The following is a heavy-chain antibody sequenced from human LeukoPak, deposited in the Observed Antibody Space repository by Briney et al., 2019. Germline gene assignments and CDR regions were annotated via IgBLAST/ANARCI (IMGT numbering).Heavy chain of an antibody. CDR1: GASISSRSYY. V-gene: IGHV4-39*07. J-gene: IGHJ4*02. CDR2: IHYSGTT. CDR3: ARGPPAITMVRGLFDY. Sequence: SETLSLTCTVSGASISSRSYYWGWIRQAPGTGLEWIGSIHYSGTTYYNPSLKSRVTISVDTSKNQFSLKLSSVTAADTAVYYCARGPPAITMVRGLFDYWGQGTLVTVSS. D-gene: IGHD3-10*01.